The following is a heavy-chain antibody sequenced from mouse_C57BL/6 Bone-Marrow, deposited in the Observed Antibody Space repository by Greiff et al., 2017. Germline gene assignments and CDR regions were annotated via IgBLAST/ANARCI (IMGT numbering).Heavy chain of an antibody. J-gene: IGHJ4*01. CDR1: GYTFTSYW. CDR3: AKHPVDY. CDR2: IDPSDSYT. V-gene: IGHV1-50*01. Sequence: QVQLQQPGAELVKPGASVKLSCKASGYTFTSYWMQWVKQRPGQGLEWIGEIDPSDSYTNYNQKFKGKATLTVDTSSSTAYMQLSSLTSEDSAVYYCAKHPVDYWGQGTSVTVSS.